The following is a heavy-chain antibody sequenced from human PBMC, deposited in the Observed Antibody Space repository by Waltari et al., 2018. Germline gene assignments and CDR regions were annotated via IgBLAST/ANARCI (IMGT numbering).Heavy chain of an antibody. D-gene: IGHD2-15*01. CDR2: INRSGRT. CDR3: ARDRGRGIYLDS. CDR1: GDSMSSSYW. J-gene: IGHJ4*02. Sequence: QLQLQQSGPGLVKPSESLSLTCTVSGDSMSSSYWWGWVRQSPGKGLEWSGQINRSGRTNDHPACETRVIVSIDTSNNQFSLKFPSATAADTAVYYCARDRGRGIYLDSWGQGTLVTVSP. V-gene: IGHV4-4*02.